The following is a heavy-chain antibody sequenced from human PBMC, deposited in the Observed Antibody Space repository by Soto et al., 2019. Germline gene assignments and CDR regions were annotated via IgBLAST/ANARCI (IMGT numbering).Heavy chain of an antibody. CDR2: IYYSGST. CDR1: GGSISGYF. CDR3: ARERVAGIAAESWFDP. J-gene: IGHJ5*02. D-gene: IGHD6-13*01. Sequence: PSETLSLTCTVSGGSISGYFWSWIRQPPGKGLEWIGYIYYSGSTNYNPSLKSRVTISVDTSKNQFSLKLSSVTAADTAVYYCARERVAGIAAESWFDPWGQGTLVTVSS. V-gene: IGHV4-59*01.